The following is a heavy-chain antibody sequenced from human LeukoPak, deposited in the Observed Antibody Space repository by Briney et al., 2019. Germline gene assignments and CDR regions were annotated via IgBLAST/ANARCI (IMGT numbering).Heavy chain of an antibody. V-gene: IGHV3-23*01. CDR2: INGSGGST. CDR3: AACPVQLERRGLFDY. D-gene: IGHD1-1*01. J-gene: IGHJ4*02. CDR1: GFTFSSYA. Sequence: GGSLRLSFAASGFTFSSYAMSWVRPAPAKGMAWVYAINGSGGSTYYSDSVKGRFTISRDNYKNTLYLQMNSLRAEDTAVYYCAACPVQLERRGLFDYWGQGTLVTVSS.